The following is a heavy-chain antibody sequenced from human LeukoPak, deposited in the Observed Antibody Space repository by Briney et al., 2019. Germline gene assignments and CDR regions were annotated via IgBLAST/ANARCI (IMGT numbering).Heavy chain of an antibody. D-gene: IGHD5-12*01. CDR2: TYYRSKWYH. CDR1: GDSVFINSAG. Sequence: SQTLSLTSAISGDSVFINSAGGRWIRQSPSRGLEWLGRTYYRSKWYHDFAPSVKSRITINPNTSKNQYSLQLNSVTPEDTAVYYCAREGGSGYPFDCWGQGTLVTVSS. V-gene: IGHV6-1*01. J-gene: IGHJ4*02. CDR3: AREGGSGYPFDC.